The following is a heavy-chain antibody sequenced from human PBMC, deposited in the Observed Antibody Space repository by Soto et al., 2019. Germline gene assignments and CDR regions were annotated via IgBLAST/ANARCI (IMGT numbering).Heavy chain of an antibody. J-gene: IGHJ4*02. D-gene: IGHD2-15*01. CDR1: GFTFSSYA. Sequence: GGSLRLSCAASGFTFSSYAMTWVRQAPGKGLEWVSAIGSGGSTYYADSVKGRFTISRDNSRNTLYLQMNSLRADDTAVYYCAKDIGSHTVVNPELEFDHWGQGTLVTVSS. V-gene: IGHV3-23*01. CDR2: IGSGGST. CDR3: AKDIGSHTVVNPELEFDH.